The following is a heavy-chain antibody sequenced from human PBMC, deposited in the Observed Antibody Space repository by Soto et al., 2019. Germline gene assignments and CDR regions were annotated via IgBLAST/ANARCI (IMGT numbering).Heavy chain of an antibody. V-gene: IGHV4-34*01. Sequence: SETLSLTCAVYGGSFSGYYWSWIRQPPGKGLEWIGEINHSGSTNYNPSLKSRVTISVDTSKNQFSLKLSSVTAADTAVYYCARGAGKGRIRTGTTFPRWFDPWGQGTLVTVSS. CDR2: INHSGST. J-gene: IGHJ5*02. CDR1: GGSFSGYY. D-gene: IGHD1-7*01. CDR3: ARGAGKGRIRTGTTFPRWFDP.